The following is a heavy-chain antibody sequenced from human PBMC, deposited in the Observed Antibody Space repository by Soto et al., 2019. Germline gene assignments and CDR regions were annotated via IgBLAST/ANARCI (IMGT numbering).Heavy chain of an antibody. V-gene: IGHV1-24*01. J-gene: IGHJ3*02. CDR2: FDPEDGET. D-gene: IGHD7-27*01. Sequence: ASVKVSCKVSGYTLTELSMHWVRQAPGKGPEWMGGFDPEDGETIYAQKFQGRVTMTEDTSTDTAYMELSSLRSEDTAVYYCATPLANWGSNAFDIWGQGTMVTVSS. CDR1: GYTLTELS. CDR3: ATPLANWGSNAFDI.